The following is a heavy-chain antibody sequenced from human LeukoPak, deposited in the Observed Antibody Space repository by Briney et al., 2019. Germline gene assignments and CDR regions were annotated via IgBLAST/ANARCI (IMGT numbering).Heavy chain of an antibody. CDR2: MNPNSGNT. CDR1: GYTFTSYD. CDR3: ARGAVPAPYYYYMDV. V-gene: IGHV1-8*03. D-gene: IGHD2-2*01. J-gene: IGHJ6*03. Sequence: GASVKVSCKASGYTFTSYDINWVRQATGQGLEWMGWMNPNSGNTGYAQKFQGRVTITRNTSISTAYMELSSLRSEDTAVYYCARGAVPAPYYYYMDVWGKGTTVTVSS.